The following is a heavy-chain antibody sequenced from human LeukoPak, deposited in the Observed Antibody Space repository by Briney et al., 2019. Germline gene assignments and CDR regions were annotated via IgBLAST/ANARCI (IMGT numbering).Heavy chain of an antibody. Sequence: SETLSLTCTVSDDSNSTFDWSWLRQPPGKALYYMGYVSYSGSTKYNPSLKSRITISSDTSKSQFSLKVNSVSAADTAVYFCARLPGTGNYGWFDPWGQGTLVIVSS. CDR3: ARLPGTGNYGWFDP. J-gene: IGHJ5*01. CDR1: DDSNSTFD. V-gene: IGHV4-59*08. CDR2: VSYSGST. D-gene: IGHD3-10*01.